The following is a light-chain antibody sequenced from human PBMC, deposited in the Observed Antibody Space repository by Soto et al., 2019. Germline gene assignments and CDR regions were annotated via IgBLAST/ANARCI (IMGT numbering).Light chain of an antibody. CDR1: ENLRTF. Sequence: EIVLTQSPATLSLSPGERSTLSCRATENLRTFLAWYQQKAGQAPRLLIYDASNRASGIPARFSGSGSGTDSTLTINSLQPEDFAIYYCQHRYNWPLTFGAGTTVDIK. CDR3: QHRYNWPLT. V-gene: IGKV3-11*01. CDR2: DAS. J-gene: IGKJ4*01.